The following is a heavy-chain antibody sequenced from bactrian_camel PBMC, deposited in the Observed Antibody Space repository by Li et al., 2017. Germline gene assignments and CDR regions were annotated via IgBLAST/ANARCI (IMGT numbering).Heavy chain of an antibody. J-gene: IGHJ4*01. D-gene: IGHD2*01. Sequence: VQLVESGGGSVQAGESLSLSCVVSGYIYSKVCMGWFRQAPGKERVGIAVVDSAGRTTYADSVKGRFTISRDNAKHTVYLQMNTLKSDDTGVYYCATGGNTIRGQGTQVTVS. CDR3: ATGGNTI. V-gene: IGHV3S53*01. CDR1: GYIYSKVC. CDR2: VDSAGRT.